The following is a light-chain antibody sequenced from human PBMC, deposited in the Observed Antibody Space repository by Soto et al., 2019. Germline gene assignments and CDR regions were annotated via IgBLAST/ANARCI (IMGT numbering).Light chain of an antibody. V-gene: IGKV1D-13*01. CDR1: QGISSA. CDR3: QQFKKYPRS. Sequence: AIQLTQSPSSLSASVGDRVTITCRASQGISSALAWYQQKPGKAPKLLMYDASSLESGVPSRFSGSGSGTDFTLTISRLQPEDFATYYCQQFKKYPRSFGGGTRVEI. CDR2: DAS. J-gene: IGKJ4*01.